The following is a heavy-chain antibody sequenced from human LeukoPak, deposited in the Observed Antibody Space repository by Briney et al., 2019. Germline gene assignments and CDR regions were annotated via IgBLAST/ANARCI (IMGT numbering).Heavy chain of an antibody. V-gene: IGHV4-34*01. CDR1: GGSFSGYY. CDR2: INHSGST. Sequence: PSETLSLTCAVYGGSFSGYYWSWIRQPPGKGLEWIGEINHSGSTNYNPSLKSRVTISVDTSKNQFSLKLSSVTAADTAVYYCARGPVSGDIVVVVAVNYFDYWGQGTLVTVSS. CDR3: ARGPVSGDIVVVVAVNYFDY. J-gene: IGHJ4*02. D-gene: IGHD2-15*01.